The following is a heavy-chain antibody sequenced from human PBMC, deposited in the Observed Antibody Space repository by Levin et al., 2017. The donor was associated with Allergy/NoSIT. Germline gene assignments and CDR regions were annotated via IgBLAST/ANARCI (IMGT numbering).Heavy chain of an antibody. J-gene: IGHJ4*02. CDR2: INPNSGGT. Sequence: GESLKISCKASGYTFTGYYMHWVRQAPGQGLEWMGWINPNSGGTNYAQKFQGRVTMTRDTSISTAYMELSRLRSDDTAVYYCARGPKAPRAAGTFFDYWGQGTLVTVSS. D-gene: IGHD6-13*01. CDR1: GYTFTGYY. V-gene: IGHV1-2*02. CDR3: ARGPKAPRAAGTFFDY.